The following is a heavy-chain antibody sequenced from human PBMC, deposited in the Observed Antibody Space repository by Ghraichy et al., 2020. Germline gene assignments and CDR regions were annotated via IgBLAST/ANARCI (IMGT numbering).Heavy chain of an antibody. CDR2: IGSAGDT. Sequence: GGSLRLSCAASGFTFSNYDMHWVRQATGKGLEWVSAIGSAGDTYYLGSVKDRFTISRENAKNSLYLQMNSLRAGDTAVYYCARAIFGGYAFNIWGRGTMVTVSS. D-gene: IGHD3-3*01. CDR3: ARAIFGGYAFNI. CDR1: GFTFSNYD. V-gene: IGHV3-13*01. J-gene: IGHJ3*02.